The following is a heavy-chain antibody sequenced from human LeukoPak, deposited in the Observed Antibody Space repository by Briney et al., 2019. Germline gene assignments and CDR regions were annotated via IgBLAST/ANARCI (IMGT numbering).Heavy chain of an antibody. V-gene: IGHV3-23*01. Sequence: PGGSLRLSCAASGITFSSAAMNWVRQAPGKGLECVSAISGSGGSTYYADSGKGRFTISRENSENTLYLQMNSLRGDDTAVYYCAKEFWGAKNCSGGSCYGGVYYWGQGTLVTVSS. CDR2: ISGSGGST. D-gene: IGHD2-15*01. CDR3: AKEFWGAKNCSGGSCYGGVYY. J-gene: IGHJ4*02. CDR1: GITFSSAA.